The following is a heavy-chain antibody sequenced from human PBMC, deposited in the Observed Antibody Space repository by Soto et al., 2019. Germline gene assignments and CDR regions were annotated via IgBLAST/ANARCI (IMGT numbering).Heavy chain of an antibody. D-gene: IGHD2-15*01. CDR2: IYYSGST. CDR3: ARSYMRYCSGGSCSSYYYYYMDV. CDR1: GGSISSYY. Sequence: QVQLQESGPGLVKPSETLSLTCTASGGSISSYYWSWIRQPPGKGLEWIGYIYYSGSTNYHPSLKSRVTLSVDASKTQSSLKLSSVTAADPAVYYCARSYMRYCSGGSCSSYYYYYMDVWGKGTTVTVSS. J-gene: IGHJ6*03. V-gene: IGHV4-59*01.